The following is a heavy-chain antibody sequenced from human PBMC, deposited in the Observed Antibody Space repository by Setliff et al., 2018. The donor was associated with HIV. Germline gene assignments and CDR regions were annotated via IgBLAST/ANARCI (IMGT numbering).Heavy chain of an antibody. V-gene: IGHV4-31*03. CDR2: IYYSGAT. J-gene: IGHJ5*02. Sequence: SETLSLTCTVSGGSISSGGYYWSWIRQHPGKGLEWIGYIYYSGATYYNPSLRSRVTISVDSSKNQFSLRLSSLTAADTAVYFCARGGGYCTNGLCYNRWFGPWGQGTPVTVSS. CDR3: ARGGGYCTNGLCYNRWFGP. D-gene: IGHD2-8*01. CDR1: GGSISSGGYY.